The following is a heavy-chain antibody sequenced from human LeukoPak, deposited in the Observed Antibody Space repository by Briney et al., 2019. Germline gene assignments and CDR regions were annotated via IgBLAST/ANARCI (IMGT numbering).Heavy chain of an antibody. CDR2: ISSSGSNI. CDR1: GFTFSSYE. CDR3: ARVFVATINYYYYMDV. D-gene: IGHD5-24*01. Sequence: GGSLRLSCAASGFTFSSYEMNWVRQAPGKGLEWVSYISSSGSNIYYADSVKGRFTISRDNAKNSLYLQMNSLRAEDTAVYYCARVFVATINYYYYMDVWGKGTTVTVPS. J-gene: IGHJ6*03. V-gene: IGHV3-48*03.